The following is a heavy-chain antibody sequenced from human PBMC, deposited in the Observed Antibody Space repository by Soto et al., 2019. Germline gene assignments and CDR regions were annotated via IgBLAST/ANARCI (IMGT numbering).Heavy chain of an antibody. D-gene: IGHD6-13*01. V-gene: IGHV3-7*04. J-gene: IGHJ4*02. CDR3: ARGGSNRFGL. CDR1: GFTFSGHW. CDR2: IKEDGSEK. Sequence: EEQLVESGGGLVQPGGSLRVSCAASGFTFSGHWMTWVRQAPGKGLEWVASIKEDGSEKKYVDSAKGRFTISRDNAKKSLYLQMNRLRSDDTAVYYCARGGSNRFGLWGQGTLVTVSS.